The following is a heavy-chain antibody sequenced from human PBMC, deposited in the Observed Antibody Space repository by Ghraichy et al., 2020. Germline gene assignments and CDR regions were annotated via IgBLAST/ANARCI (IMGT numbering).Heavy chain of an antibody. CDR1: GFTVSSNY. J-gene: IGHJ4*02. V-gene: IGHV3-53*01. D-gene: IGHD3-22*01. CDR3: ARVSPPGYDSSGLPDY. CDR2: IYSGGST. Sequence: GGSLRLSCAASGFTVSSNYMSWVRQAPGKGLEWVSVIYSGGSTYYADSVKGRFTISRDNSKNTLYLQMNSLRAEDTAVYYCARVSPPGYDSSGLPDYWGQGTLVTVSS.